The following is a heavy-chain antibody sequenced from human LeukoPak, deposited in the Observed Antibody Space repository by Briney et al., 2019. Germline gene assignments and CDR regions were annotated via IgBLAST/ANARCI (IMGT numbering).Heavy chain of an antibody. V-gene: IGHV4-30-4*08. J-gene: IGHJ6*03. CDR1: GGSISSGDYY. D-gene: IGHD3-3*01. CDR2: IYYSGST. CDR3: ARDIAGDSLWSGPYYMDV. Sequence: PSQTLSLTCTVSGGSISSGDYYWSWIRQPPGKGLEWVGYIYYSGSTYYNPSLKSRVTISVDTSKNQFSLKLSSVTAADTAVYYCARDIAGDSLWSGPYYMDVWGKGTTVTVSS.